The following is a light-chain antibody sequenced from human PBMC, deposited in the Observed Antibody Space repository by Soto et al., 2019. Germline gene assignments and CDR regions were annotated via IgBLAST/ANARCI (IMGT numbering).Light chain of an antibody. J-gene: IGLJ3*02. CDR2: KNN. CDR1: NSNIGRNT. V-gene: IGLV1-44*01. CDR3: AAWDDSLSGPHWV. Sequence: QPVLTQPPSASGTPGQRVTISCSGSNSNIGRNTVNWYQQLPGTAPNLLIYKNNQRPSGVPDRFSGSKSGTSASLAISGLQSEDEADYYCAAWDDSLSGPHWVFGGGTKVTVL.